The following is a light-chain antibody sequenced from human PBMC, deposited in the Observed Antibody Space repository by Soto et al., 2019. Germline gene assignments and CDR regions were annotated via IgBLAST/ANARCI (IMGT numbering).Light chain of an antibody. CDR1: VIIKWY. Sequence: DIQMTQSPSSRAASAGDTVTITCRGSVIIKWYLNWYRQKPGKPPSLLLFAASSLQSGVPSGFGGGGSGTDLTPTTSSLQSEDFATYYFQQHYITPLTFGQGTKVDIK. V-gene: IGKV1-39*01. J-gene: IGKJ1*01. CDR2: AAS. CDR3: QQHYITPLT.